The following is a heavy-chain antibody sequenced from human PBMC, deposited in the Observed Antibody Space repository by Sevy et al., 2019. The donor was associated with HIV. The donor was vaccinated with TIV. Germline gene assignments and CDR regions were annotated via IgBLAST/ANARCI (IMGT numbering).Heavy chain of an antibody. CDR2: ISSSGSTI. Sequence: GGSLRLSCAASGFTFSSYEMNWVRQAPGKGLEWVSYISSSGSTIYYADSVKGRFTISRDNAKNSLYLQMNSLRAEDTAVYYCARYIVVVPGAIARIYYYYGMDVWGQGTTVTV. D-gene: IGHD2-2*01. J-gene: IGHJ6*02. CDR3: ARYIVVVPGAIARIYYYYGMDV. CDR1: GFTFSSYE. V-gene: IGHV3-48*03.